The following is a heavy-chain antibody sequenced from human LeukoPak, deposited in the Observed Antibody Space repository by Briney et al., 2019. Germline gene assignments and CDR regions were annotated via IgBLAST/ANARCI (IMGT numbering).Heavy chain of an antibody. J-gene: IGHJ3*02. CDR3: ARDLAFYYFDSSGYFGPFDI. CDR1: GFTFSTYS. Sequence: GGSLRLSCAASGFTFSTYSMNWVRQAPGKGLEWVSCITSSSNYIDHADSVKGRFTISRDNAKNSLYLQMNSLRAEDTAVYYCARDLAFYYFDSSGYFGPFDIWGQGTMVTVSS. D-gene: IGHD3-22*01. V-gene: IGHV3-21*01. CDR2: ITSSSNYI.